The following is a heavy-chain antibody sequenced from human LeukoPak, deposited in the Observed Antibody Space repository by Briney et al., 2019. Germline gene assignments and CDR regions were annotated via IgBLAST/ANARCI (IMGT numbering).Heavy chain of an antibody. V-gene: IGHV3-30*04. CDR3: ARDSSSSLDY. J-gene: IGHJ4*02. Sequence: PGRSPRLSCAASGFTFSSYAMHWVRQAPGKGLEWVAVISYDGSNKYYADSVKGRFTISRDNSKNTLYLQMNSLRAEDTAVYYCARDSSSSLDYWGQGTLVTVSS. CDR1: GFTFSSYA. D-gene: IGHD6-6*01. CDR2: ISYDGSNK.